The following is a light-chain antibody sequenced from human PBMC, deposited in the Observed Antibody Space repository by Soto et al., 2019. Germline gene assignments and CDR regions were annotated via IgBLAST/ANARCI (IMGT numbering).Light chain of an antibody. CDR2: WAS. V-gene: IGKV4-1*01. CDR1: QSVLYSFNNKNY. J-gene: IGKJ1*01. CDR3: QHYYSDPPWT. Sequence: DIVMTQSPDSLAVSLGERATINCRSSQSVLYSFNNKNYLGWYQQKPGQAPKLLIYWASTRESVVPDRFSGSGSWTDFTLTISSLQAEDVAVYYCQHYYSDPPWTFGQGTRVEIK.